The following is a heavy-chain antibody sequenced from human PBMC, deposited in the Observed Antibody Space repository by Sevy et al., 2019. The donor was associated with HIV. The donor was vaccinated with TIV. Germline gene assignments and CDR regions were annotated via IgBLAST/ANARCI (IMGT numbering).Heavy chain of an antibody. J-gene: IGHJ6*02. CDR3: AGAYSSSWRYYYYGMDV. CDR2: ISAYNGNT. D-gene: IGHD6-13*01. V-gene: IGHV1-18*01. CDR1: GYTFTSYG. Sequence: ASVKVSCKASGYTFTSYGISWVRQAPGQGLEWMGWISAYNGNTNYAQKLQGRVTMTTDTSTSTAYMELRSLRSDDTAVYYCAGAYSSSWRYYYYGMDVWGQGTTVTVSS.